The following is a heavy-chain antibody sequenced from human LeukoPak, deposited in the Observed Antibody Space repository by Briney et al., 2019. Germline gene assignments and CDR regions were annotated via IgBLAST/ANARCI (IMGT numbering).Heavy chain of an antibody. V-gene: IGHV1-69*02. Sequence: GASVKVSCKASGYTFTGYYMHWVRQAPGQGLEWMGRIIPILGIANYAQKFQGRVTITADKSTSTAYMELSSLRSEDTAVYYCARAYYYGSGSYYNVLYFQHWGQGTLVTVSS. D-gene: IGHD3-10*01. CDR1: GYTFTGYY. CDR3: ARAYYYGSGSYYNVLYFQH. CDR2: IIPILGIA. J-gene: IGHJ1*01.